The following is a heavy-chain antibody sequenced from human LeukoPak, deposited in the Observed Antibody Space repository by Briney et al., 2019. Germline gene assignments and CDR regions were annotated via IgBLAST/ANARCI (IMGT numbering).Heavy chain of an antibody. CDR2: IDSSTTRI. V-gene: IGHV3-21*01. CDR1: GFTFRSFS. Sequence: GGSLRLSCAASGFTFRSFSMNWVRQAPGKGLEWVSAIDSSTTRIYYANSVRGRFTISRDNAKNSLDLQMNSLRAEDTAVYYCVRGGTYCDSTCKGADYWGQGTLVTVSS. J-gene: IGHJ4*02. D-gene: IGHD2/OR15-2a*01. CDR3: VRGGTYCDSTCKGADY.